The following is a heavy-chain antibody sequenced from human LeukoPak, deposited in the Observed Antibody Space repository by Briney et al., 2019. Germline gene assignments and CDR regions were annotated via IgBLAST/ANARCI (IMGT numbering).Heavy chain of an antibody. CDR2: IYTSGST. Sequence: SQTLSLTCTVSAGSISAGTYYWSWIRQPAGKGLEWIGRIYTSGSTNYNPSLKSRVTISVDTSKNQFSLKLSSVTAADTAVYYCASDFSYWGQGILVTVSS. V-gene: IGHV4-61*02. CDR1: AGSISAGTYY. J-gene: IGHJ4*02. CDR3: ASDFSY.